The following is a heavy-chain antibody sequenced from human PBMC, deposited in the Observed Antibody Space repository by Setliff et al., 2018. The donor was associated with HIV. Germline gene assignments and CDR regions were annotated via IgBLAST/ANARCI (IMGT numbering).Heavy chain of an antibody. D-gene: IGHD3-10*01. J-gene: IGHJ4*02. CDR2: IDHSGST. V-gene: IGHV4-34*01. CDR3: ARGLNYYGSGSYLPLGY. Sequence: SETLSLTCAVYGGSFNDYYWTWIRQPPGKGLEWIGEIDHSGSTKYHASLKSRVTISIDTSKNQISLKLSSVTAADTAVYYCARGLNYYGSGSYLPLGYWGQGPLVTVSS. CDR1: GGSFNDYY.